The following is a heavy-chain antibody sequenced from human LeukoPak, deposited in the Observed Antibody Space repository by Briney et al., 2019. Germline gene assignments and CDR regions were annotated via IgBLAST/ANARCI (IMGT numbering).Heavy chain of an antibody. Sequence: PGGSLRLSCAASGFSFSSYVMHWVRQAPGKGLEWMAVMSYDGSNKYYADSVKGRFTISRDNSKNTLYLQMNSLRAEDTAVYYCAREDIEVVPAPGYGMDDWGKGTTVTVSS. J-gene: IGHJ6*04. CDR3: AREDIEVVPAPGYGMDD. CDR1: GFSFSSYV. V-gene: IGHV3-30*03. D-gene: IGHD2-2*01. CDR2: MSYDGSNK.